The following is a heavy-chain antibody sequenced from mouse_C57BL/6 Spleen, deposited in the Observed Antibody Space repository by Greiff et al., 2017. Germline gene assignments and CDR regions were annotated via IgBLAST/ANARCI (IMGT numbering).Heavy chain of an antibody. V-gene: IGHV5-9-1*02. Sequence: EVKLMESGEGLVKPGGSLKLSCAASGFTFSSYAMSWVRQTPEKRLEWVAYISSGGDYIYYADTVKGRFTISRDNARNTLYLQMSSLKSEDTAMYYCTRDITTGWYFDVWGTGTTVTVSS. CDR3: TRDITTGWYFDV. CDR2: ISSGGDYI. D-gene: IGHD1-1*01. J-gene: IGHJ1*03. CDR1: GFTFSSYA.